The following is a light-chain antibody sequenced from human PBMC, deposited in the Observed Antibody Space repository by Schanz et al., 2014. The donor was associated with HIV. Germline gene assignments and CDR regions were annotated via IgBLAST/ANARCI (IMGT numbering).Light chain of an antibody. CDR1: QSVGSAY. Sequence: EIVLTQSPDTLSLSPGERATLSCRASQSVGSAYVAWYHQKPGQAPRLLIYGASRRATGIPDRFSGSGSGTDFTLTISSLQSEDFAVYYCQQYNNWPRTFGQGTKVEIK. V-gene: IGKV3-20*01. J-gene: IGKJ1*01. CDR3: QQYNNWPRT. CDR2: GAS.